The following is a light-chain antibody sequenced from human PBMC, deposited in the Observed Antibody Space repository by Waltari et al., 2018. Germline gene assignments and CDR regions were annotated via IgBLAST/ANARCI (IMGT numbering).Light chain of an antibody. CDR1: QSVSSN. V-gene: IGKV3-15*01. J-gene: IGKJ2*01. CDR3: QQYNNWHT. CDR2: GAS. Sequence: EIVMTQSPATLSVSPGESATLSCRASQSVSSNLAWYQQKPGQAPRLLIYGASTRATGIPARFSGSGSGTEFTLTISSLQSEDFAVYYCQQYNNWHTFGQGTKLEIK.